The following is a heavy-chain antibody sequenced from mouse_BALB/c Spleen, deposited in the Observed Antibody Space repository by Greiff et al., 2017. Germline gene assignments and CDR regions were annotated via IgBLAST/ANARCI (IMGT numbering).Heavy chain of an antibody. CDR1: GFTFSSFG. Sequence: DVKLVESGGGLVQPGGSRKLSCAASGFTFSSFGMHWVRQAPEKGLEWVAYISSGSSTIYYADTVKGRFTISRDNPKNTLFLQMTSLRSEDTAMYYGARHGNYGGYAMDYWGQGTSVTVSS. CDR3: ARHGNYGGYAMDY. D-gene: IGHD2-1*01. V-gene: IGHV5-17*02. J-gene: IGHJ4*01. CDR2: ISSGSSTI.